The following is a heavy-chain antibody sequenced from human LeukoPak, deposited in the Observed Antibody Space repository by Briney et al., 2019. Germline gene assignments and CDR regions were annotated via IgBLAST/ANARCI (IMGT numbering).Heavy chain of an antibody. V-gene: IGHV3-21*01. CDR3: ARDLPGGGSSIM. J-gene: IGHJ4*02. CDR1: GFTFSSYA. CDR2: ISSSSSYI. D-gene: IGHD2-21*01. Sequence: GGSLRLSCAASGFTFSSYAMHWVRQAPGKGLEWVSSISSSSSYIYYADSVKGRFTISRDNAKNSLYLQMNSLRAEDTAVYYCARDLPGGGSSIMWGQGTLVTVSS.